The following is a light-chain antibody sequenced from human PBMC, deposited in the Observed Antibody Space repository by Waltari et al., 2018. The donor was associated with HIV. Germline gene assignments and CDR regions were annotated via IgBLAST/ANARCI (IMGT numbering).Light chain of an antibody. V-gene: IGLV2-11*01. CDR2: DVT. Sequence: QSALYQPRPVSWSPVHPVPLPCTETSSDVGGLNYVPCYEPYPGRAPKLMIYDVTKRPSGVPDRFSGSKSGNTASLTISGLQAEDEADYYCCSYAGRNTLLFGGGTTLTVL. J-gene: IGLJ2*01. CDR1: SSDVGGLNY. CDR3: CSYAGRNTLL.